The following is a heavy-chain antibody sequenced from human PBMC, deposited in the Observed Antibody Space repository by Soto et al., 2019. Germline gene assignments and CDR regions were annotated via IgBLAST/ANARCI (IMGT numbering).Heavy chain of an antibody. Sequence: EVQLLESGGGLVQRGGCLRRCCAASGFTFSSYAMSWVRQAPGKGLEWVSAISGSGGSTYYADSVKGRFTISRDNSKNTLYLQMNSLRAEDTAVYYCAKDLGDIVVLVAATAFDYWSQGTLVTVSS. J-gene: IGHJ4*02. CDR3: AKDLGDIVVLVAATAFDY. D-gene: IGHD2-15*01. CDR1: GFTFSSYA. CDR2: ISGSGGST. V-gene: IGHV3-23*01.